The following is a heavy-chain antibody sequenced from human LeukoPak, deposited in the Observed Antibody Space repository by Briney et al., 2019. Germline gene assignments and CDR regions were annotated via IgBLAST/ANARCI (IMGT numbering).Heavy chain of an antibody. J-gene: IGHJ4*02. CDR2: IYPGDSDT. Sequence: GESLKISCRGSEYGFTSYWIGWVRQMPGKGLEWMGIIYPGDSDTRYSPSFQGQVTFSADRSISTAYLQWSSLKASDTATYYCARIYDFWSGYPQYYFDYWGQGTLVTVSS. D-gene: IGHD3-3*01. V-gene: IGHV5-51*01. CDR1: EYGFTSYW. CDR3: ARIYDFWSGYPQYYFDY.